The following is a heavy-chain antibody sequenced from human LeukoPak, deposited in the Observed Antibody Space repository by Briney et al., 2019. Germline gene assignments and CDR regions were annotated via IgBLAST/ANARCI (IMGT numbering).Heavy chain of an antibody. V-gene: IGHV3-23*01. CDR2: ISGSGGST. J-gene: IGHJ5*02. CDR1: GLTFSNAW. Sequence: GGSHRLSCAASGLTFSNAWMSWVRQAPGKGLEWVSAISGSGGSTYYADSVKGRFTISRDNSKNTLYLQMNSLRAEDTAVYYCAKRPGDYSAWGQGTLVTVSS. CDR3: AKRPGDYSA. D-gene: IGHD4-17*01.